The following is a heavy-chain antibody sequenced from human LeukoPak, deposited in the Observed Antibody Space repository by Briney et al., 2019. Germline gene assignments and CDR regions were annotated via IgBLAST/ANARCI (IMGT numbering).Heavy chain of an antibody. CDR1: GFTFSGYW. D-gene: IGHD3-22*01. Sequence: GGSLRLSCAATGFTFSGYWMHWVRQTPEKGLVWVSRINSDGSDTSYADSVKGRFTISRDNAKDTLYLQMNSLRAEDTAVYYCTRXEDYYDXXXPFDYWGQGTLVTVSX. CDR3: TRXEDYYDXXXPFDY. J-gene: IGHJ4*02. V-gene: IGHV3-74*01. CDR2: INSDGSDT.